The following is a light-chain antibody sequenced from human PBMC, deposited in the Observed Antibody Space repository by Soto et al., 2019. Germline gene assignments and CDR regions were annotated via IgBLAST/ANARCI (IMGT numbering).Light chain of an antibody. V-gene: IGLV1-40*01. CDR2: GNT. Sequence: QSVLTQPPSVSGAPGQRVTISCTGSSSNIGAGYDVSWYQQLPGTAPKFLIYGNTDRPSGVPDRFSGSKPGTSASLAITGLQAEDEADYYCQSYDSSLSGYVFGTGTKLTVL. J-gene: IGLJ1*01. CDR1: SSNIGAGYD. CDR3: QSYDSSLSGYV.